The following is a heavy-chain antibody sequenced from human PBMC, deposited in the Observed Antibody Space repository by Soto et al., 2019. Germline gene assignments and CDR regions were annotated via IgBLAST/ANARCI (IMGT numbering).Heavy chain of an antibody. Sequence: PGGSLRLSCAASGFTFSSYAMSWVRQAPGKGLEWVSAISGSGGSTYYADSVKGRFTISRDNSKNTLYLQMNSLRAEDTAVYYCAKDQTSPVVVAAIYNCFDPWGQGTLFTVS. CDR3: AKDQTSPVVVAAIYNCFDP. CDR2: ISGSGGST. J-gene: IGHJ5*02. CDR1: GFTFSSYA. D-gene: IGHD2-15*01. V-gene: IGHV3-23*01.